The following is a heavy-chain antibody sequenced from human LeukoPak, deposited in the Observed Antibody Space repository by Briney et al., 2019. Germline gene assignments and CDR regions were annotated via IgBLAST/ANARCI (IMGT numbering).Heavy chain of an antibody. CDR2: IYYSGST. CDR3: ARDGLLDYMDV. J-gene: IGHJ6*03. D-gene: IGHD2-15*01. CDR1: GGSFSGYY. Sequence: SETLSLTCAVYGGSFSGYYWSWIRQPPGKGLEWIGYIYYSGSTNYNPSLKSRVTISVDTSKNQFSLKLSSVTAADTAVYYCARDGLLDYMDVWGKGTTVTVSS. V-gene: IGHV4-59*01.